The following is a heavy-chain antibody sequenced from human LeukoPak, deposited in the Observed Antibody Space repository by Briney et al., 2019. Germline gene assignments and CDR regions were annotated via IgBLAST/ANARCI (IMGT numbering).Heavy chain of an antibody. D-gene: IGHD2-15*01. CDR2: IKQESGEI. CDR1: GFTFSSYW. Sequence: GGSLRLSCVASGFTFSSYWMSWVRQAPGKGPEWVANIKQESGEIYYVDSVKGRFTISRDNAKNSLFLQMNSLRAEDTAVYYCASRGGTRLYYYYMDVWGKGTTVTVSS. V-gene: IGHV3-7*01. CDR3: ASRGGTRLYYYYMDV. J-gene: IGHJ6*03.